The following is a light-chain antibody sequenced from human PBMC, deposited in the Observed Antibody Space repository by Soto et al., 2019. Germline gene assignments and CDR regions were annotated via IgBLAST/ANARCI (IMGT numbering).Light chain of an antibody. CDR3: QQYMNFLGT. Sequence: DIQMTQSPSALSASVGDRVTITCRASQSIVTWVAWYQQKPGKAPKLLIEKASSLQGGVPSRFSGSGSGTEFTLTISSLQPDDFATYYCQQYMNFLGTFGQGTKVEIK. J-gene: IGKJ1*01. CDR1: QSIVTW. CDR2: KAS. V-gene: IGKV1-5*03.